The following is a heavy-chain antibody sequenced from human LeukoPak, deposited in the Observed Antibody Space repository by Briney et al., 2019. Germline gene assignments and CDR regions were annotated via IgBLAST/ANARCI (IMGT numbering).Heavy chain of an antibody. D-gene: IGHD6-13*01. J-gene: IGHJ4*02. V-gene: IGHV3-23*01. Sequence: GGSLRLSCATSGFTFSSYPMSWVRQAPGRGLEWVSVISGNSGATYYADSVKGRFTISRDNAKNTVYLQMNSLRAEDTAVYYCANCYSSSWYPKDYWGQGTLVTVSS. CDR2: ISGNSGAT. CDR1: GFTFSSYP. CDR3: ANCYSSSWYPKDY.